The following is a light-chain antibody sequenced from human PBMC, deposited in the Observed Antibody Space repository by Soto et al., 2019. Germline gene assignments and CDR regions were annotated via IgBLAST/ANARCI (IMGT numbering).Light chain of an antibody. CDR3: SSYTSSNTLI. V-gene: IGLV2-11*01. CDR1: ASDVGGYSY. Sequence: QSALTQPRSVSGSPGQSVTISCTGTASDVGGYSYVSWYQQHPGKVPKLIIYDVSKWPSGVPDRFSGSKSGNTASLTISGLQAEDEGDYYCSSYTSSNTLIFGGGTKLTVL. CDR2: DVS. J-gene: IGLJ2*01.